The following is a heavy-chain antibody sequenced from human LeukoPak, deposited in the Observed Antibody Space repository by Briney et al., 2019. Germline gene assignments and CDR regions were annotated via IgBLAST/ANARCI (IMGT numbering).Heavy chain of an antibody. D-gene: IGHD3-22*01. CDR3: AKDANYYDSSGYLIPFDY. Sequence: GGSRGLSCSASGFTFSRFAMTWVRQLPGRGLEWVSSISGNGHQTYYADSVKGRFSVSRDNSKNILYLQMDSLRADDSALYYCAKDANYYDSSGYLIPFDYWGQGTLVTVSS. CDR1: GFTFSRFA. CDR2: ISGNGHQT. V-gene: IGHV3-23*01. J-gene: IGHJ4*02.